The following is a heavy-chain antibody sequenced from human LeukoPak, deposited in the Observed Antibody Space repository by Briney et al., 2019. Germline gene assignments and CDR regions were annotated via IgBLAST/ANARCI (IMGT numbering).Heavy chain of an antibody. CDR1: GYTFTSYY. D-gene: IGHD6-13*01. J-gene: IGHJ5*02. CDR2: IIPIFGTA. Sequence: GASVKVSCKASGYTFTSYYMHWVRQAPGQGLEWMGGIIPIFGTANYAQKFQGRVTITADESTSTAYMELSSLRSEDTAVYYCARYQSLWQQLAIYNWFDPWGQGTLVTVSS. V-gene: IGHV1-69*13. CDR3: ARYQSLWQQLAIYNWFDP.